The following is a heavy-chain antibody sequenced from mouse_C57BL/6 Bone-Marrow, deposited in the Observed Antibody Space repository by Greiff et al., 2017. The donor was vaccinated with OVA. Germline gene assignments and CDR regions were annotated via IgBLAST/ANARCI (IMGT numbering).Heavy chain of an antibody. J-gene: IGHJ1*03. CDR1: GFSLTSYG. Sequence: VQLQQSGPGLVQPSQSLSITCTVSGFSLTSYGVHWVRQSPGKGLEWLGVIWRGGSTDYNAAFMSRLSITKDNSKSQVFFKMNSLQADDTAIYYCAKIGTTPVPWYFDVWGTGTTVTVSS. V-gene: IGHV2-5*01. D-gene: IGHD1-1*01. CDR3: AKIGTTPVPWYFDV. CDR2: IWRGGST.